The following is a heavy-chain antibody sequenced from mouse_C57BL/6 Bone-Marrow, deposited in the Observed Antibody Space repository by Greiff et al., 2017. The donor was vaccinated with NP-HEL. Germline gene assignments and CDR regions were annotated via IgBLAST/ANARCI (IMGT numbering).Heavy chain of an antibody. CDR3: TRGDGYFAY. J-gene: IGHJ3*01. CDR2: IDPEDGDT. D-gene: IGHD2-3*01. V-gene: IGHV14-1*01. CDR1: GFNITDYY. Sequence: VQLQQSGAELVRPGASVKLSCTASGFNITDYYMHWVKQRPEQGLEWIGRIDPEDGDTEYAPKFQGKATMTADTSSNTAYLQLSSLTSEDSAVYYCTRGDGYFAYWGQGTLVTVSA.